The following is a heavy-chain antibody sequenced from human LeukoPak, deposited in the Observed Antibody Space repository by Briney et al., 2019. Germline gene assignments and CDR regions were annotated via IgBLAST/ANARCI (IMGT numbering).Heavy chain of an antibody. J-gene: IGHJ6*02. CDR1: GFTFDDYA. Sequence: GGSLRLSCAASGFTFDDYAMHWVRQAPGKGLEWVPGISWNSGSIGYADSVKGRFTISRDNAKNSLYLQMNSLRAEDTALYYCASFFDRSGADFWSGYSSLYYYGMDVWGQGTTVTVSS. V-gene: IGHV3-9*01. D-gene: IGHD3-3*01. CDR3: ASFFDRSGADFWSGYSSLYYYGMDV. CDR2: ISWNSGSI.